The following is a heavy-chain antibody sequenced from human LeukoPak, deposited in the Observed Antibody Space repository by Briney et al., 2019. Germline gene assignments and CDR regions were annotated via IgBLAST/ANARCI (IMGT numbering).Heavy chain of an antibody. J-gene: IGHJ5*02. CDR3: GRGEVGEFDH. CDR2: ISHAGDT. CDR1: GYSITRGYN. V-gene: IGHV4-38-2*02. D-gene: IGHD1-26*01. Sequence: KPSETLSLTCTVSGYSITRGYNWGWVRQSPGKGLEWIASISHAGDTYYNPSLKSRVTISVDTSKNHFSLNLASVTAPDTAVYSCGRGEVGEFDHWGQGTLVTASS.